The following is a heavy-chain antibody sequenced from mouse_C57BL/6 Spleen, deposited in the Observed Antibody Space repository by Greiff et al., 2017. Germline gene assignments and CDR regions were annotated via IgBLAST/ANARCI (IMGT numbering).Heavy chain of an antibody. Sequence: DVMLVESGGGLVKPGGSLKLSCAASGFTFSDYGMHWVRQAPEKGLEWVAYISSGSSTIYYADTVKGRFTISRDNAKNTLVLQMTSLRSEDTAMYYCARGGYGYGYYAMDYWGQGTSVTVSS. V-gene: IGHV5-17*01. CDR3: ARGGYGYGYYAMDY. J-gene: IGHJ4*01. CDR1: GFTFSDYG. CDR2: ISSGSSTI. D-gene: IGHD2-2*01.